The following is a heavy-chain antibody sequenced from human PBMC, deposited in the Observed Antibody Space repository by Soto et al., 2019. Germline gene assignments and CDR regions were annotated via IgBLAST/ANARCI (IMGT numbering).Heavy chain of an antibody. J-gene: IGHJ6*02. CDR3: ARGRRDVYGMDV. D-gene: IGHD3-10*01. CDR2: IYYSGST. Sequence: SETLSLTCTVSGGSIRSGDYYWSWIRQPPGKGLEWIGYIYYSGSTYYNPSLKSRVTTSVDTSKNQFSLKLSSVTAADTAVYYCARGRRDVYGMDVWGQGTTVTVSS. CDR1: GGSIRSGDYY. V-gene: IGHV4-30-4*01.